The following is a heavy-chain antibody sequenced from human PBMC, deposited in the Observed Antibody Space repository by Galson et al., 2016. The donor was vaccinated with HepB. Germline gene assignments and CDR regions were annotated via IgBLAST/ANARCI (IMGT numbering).Heavy chain of an antibody. Sequence: SLRLSCAASGFTLDHYAMHWVRHAPGKGLEWVSGIIWNLGIIGYADSVKGRFTISRDNAKNPLYLQMNGLRAGDTALYYWSRIAYGGNGPFDIWGQGTLVTVSS. J-gene: IGHJ4*02. D-gene: IGHD4-23*01. CDR2: IIWNLGII. V-gene: IGHV3-9*01. CDR3: SRIAYGGNGPFDI. CDR1: GFTLDHYA.